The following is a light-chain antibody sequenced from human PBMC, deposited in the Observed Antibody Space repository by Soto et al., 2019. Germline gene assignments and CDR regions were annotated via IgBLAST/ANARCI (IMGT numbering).Light chain of an antibody. V-gene: IGKV3-20*01. CDR3: QQYGGSPWT. CDR1: QSISSSH. J-gene: IGKJ1*01. CDR2: GAS. Sequence: EIVLTQSPGTLSLSPGERATLSCRASQSISSSHLVWYQQKPGQAPRLLIYGASSRATGIPDRFSGSGSGTDFTLTISRLEPEDFAVYYCQQYGGSPWTFGQGTTVEIK.